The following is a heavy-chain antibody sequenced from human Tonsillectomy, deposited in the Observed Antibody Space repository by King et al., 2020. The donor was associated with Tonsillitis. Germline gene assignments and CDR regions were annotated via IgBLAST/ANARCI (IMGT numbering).Heavy chain of an antibody. D-gene: IGHD2-21*02. V-gene: IGHV3-21*01. Sequence: QLVQSGGGLVKPGGSLRLSCAASGFTFSSYSMNWVRQAPGKGLEWVSSISSSSSYIYYEDSVKGRFTISRDNAKNSLYLQMNSLRAEDTAVYYCARGGIVVVTALDYFDYWGQGTLVTVSS. J-gene: IGHJ4*02. CDR3: ARGGIVVVTALDYFDY. CDR1: GFTFSSYS. CDR2: ISSSSSYI.